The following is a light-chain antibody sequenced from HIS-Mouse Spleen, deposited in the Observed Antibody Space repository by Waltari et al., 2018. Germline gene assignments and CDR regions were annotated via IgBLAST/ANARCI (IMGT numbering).Light chain of an antibody. J-gene: IGLJ2*01. CDR2: DDS. V-gene: IGLV3-21*03. Sequence: SYVLTQPPSVSVAPGKTARITCGGNNIGSKSVHWYQQKPGQAPVLVGYDDSDRTSGIPERFSCSNSGNTATLTISRVEAGDEADYYCQVWDSSSDHVVFGGGTKLTVL. CDR3: QVWDSSSDHVV. CDR1: NIGSKS.